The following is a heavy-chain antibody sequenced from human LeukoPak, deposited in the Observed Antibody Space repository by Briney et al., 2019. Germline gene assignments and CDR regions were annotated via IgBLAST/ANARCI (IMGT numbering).Heavy chain of an antibody. D-gene: IGHD1-1*01. CDR1: GFTFSSYW. CDR2: IKHDGSEK. Sequence: GGSLRLSCAASGFTFSSYWMSWVRQAPGKGLEWVANIKHDGSEKYYLDSVKGRFTISRDNAKKSLYLQIDSLRVEDTAVYYCARDPPQVGEGRDYWGQGTLVTVSS. V-gene: IGHV3-7*01. CDR3: ARDPPQVGEGRDY. J-gene: IGHJ4*02.